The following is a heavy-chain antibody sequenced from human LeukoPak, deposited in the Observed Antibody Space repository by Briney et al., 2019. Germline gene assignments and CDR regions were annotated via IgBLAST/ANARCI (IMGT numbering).Heavy chain of an antibody. J-gene: IGHJ4*02. V-gene: IGHV4-34*01. CDR1: GGSISSYY. CDR3: ARVPSGIAAAGDADY. D-gene: IGHD6-13*01. Sequence: PSETLSLTCTVSGGSISSYYWSWIRQPPGKGLEWIGEINHSGSTNYNPSLKSRVTISVDTSKNQFSLKLSSVAAADTAVYYCARVPSGIAAAGDADYWGQGTLVTVSS. CDR2: INHSGST.